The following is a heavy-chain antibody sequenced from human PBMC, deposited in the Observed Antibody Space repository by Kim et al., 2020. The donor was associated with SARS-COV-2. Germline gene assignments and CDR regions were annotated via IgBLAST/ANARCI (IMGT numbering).Heavy chain of an antibody. D-gene: IGHD1-26*01. CDR2: NE. CDR3: ATNIVGATRDY. J-gene: IGHJ4*02. V-gene: IGHV3-30*01. Sequence: NEYYADSVKGRFTISRDNSKNTLDLQMNSLRAEDTAVYCCATNIVGATRDYWGQGALVTVSS.